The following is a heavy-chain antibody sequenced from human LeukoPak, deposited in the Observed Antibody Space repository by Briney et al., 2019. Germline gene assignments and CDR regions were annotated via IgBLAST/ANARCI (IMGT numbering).Heavy chain of an antibody. V-gene: IGHV3-9*01. J-gene: IGHJ6*03. Sequence: PGGSLRLSCAASGFTFDDYAMHWVRLAPGKGLEWVSGISWNSGSIGYADSVKGRFTISRDNAENSLYLQMNSLRAEDTALYYCAKLPDLQLGYSYGPNYYYYYMDVWGKGTTVTVSS. CDR2: ISWNSGSI. CDR3: AKLPDLQLGYSYGPNYYYYYMDV. CDR1: GFTFDDYA. D-gene: IGHD5-18*01.